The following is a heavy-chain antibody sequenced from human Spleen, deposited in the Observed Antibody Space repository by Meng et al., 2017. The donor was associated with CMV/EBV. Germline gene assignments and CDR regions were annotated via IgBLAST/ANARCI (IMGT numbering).Heavy chain of an antibody. Sequence: FNSDGITWVRQAPGQGLEGVGWISSYNRNTNYAQKFRGRVTLTTDTSTSIAYMELRSLRSDDTAVYYCATIAYCGGDCYQVHPLYDHWGQGTLVTVSS. CDR2: ISSYNRNT. J-gene: IGHJ5*02. V-gene: IGHV1-18*01. CDR3: ATIAYCGGDCYQVHPLYDH. D-gene: IGHD2-21*01. CDR1: FNSDG.